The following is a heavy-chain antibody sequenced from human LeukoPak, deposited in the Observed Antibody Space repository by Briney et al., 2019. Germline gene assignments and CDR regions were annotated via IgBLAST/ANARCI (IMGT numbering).Heavy chain of an antibody. V-gene: IGHV3-30-3*01. Sequence: SGRSLRLSCAASGFTFSSYAMHWVRQAPGKGLEWVAVISYDGSNKYYADSVKGRFTISRDNSKNTLYLQMNSLRPEDTAVYYWAREEGIQLWLPYRNWYFDLWGRGTLVTVSS. CDR3: AREEGIQLWLPYRNWYFDL. CDR2: ISYDGSNK. D-gene: IGHD5-18*01. J-gene: IGHJ2*01. CDR1: GFTFSSYA.